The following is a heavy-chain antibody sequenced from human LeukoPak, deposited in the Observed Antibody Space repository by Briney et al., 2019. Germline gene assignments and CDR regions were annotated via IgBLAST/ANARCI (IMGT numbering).Heavy chain of an antibody. CDR2: VYYGGGT. CDR1: GGSINSYY. D-gene: IGHD3-3*01. V-gene: IGHV4-59*08. CDR3: ARKREWSAPFDY. J-gene: IGHJ4*02. Sequence: SETLSLTCTVSGGSINSYYWSWIRQSPGRGLEWIGYVYYGGGTNYNPSLKSRVAMSVDESQNQFSLRLNSVTAADTAIYYCARKREWSAPFDYWGQGRLVTVSS.